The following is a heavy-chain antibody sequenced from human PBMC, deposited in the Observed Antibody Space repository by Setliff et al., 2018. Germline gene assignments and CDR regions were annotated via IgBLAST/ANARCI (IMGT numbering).Heavy chain of an antibody. CDR2: LIPILGIA. J-gene: IGHJ3*02. D-gene: IGHD5-12*01. CDR1: GGTFSSYA. V-gene: IGHV1-69*10. Sequence: ASVKVSCKASGGTFSSYAISWVRQAPGQGLEWMGGLIPILGIANYAQKFQGRVTITADKSTSTAYMELSSLRSEDTAVYYCARESGYDSLAAFDIWGQGTMVTVSS. CDR3: ARESGYDSLAAFDI.